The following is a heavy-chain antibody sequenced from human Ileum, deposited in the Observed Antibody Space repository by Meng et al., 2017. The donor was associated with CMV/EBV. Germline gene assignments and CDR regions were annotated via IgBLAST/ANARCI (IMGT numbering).Heavy chain of an antibody. CDR3: AREVVPPSRMDV. CDR2: TNEEGNDK. V-gene: IGHV3-7*01. D-gene: IGHD2-2*01. CDR1: GFTSDVYA. J-gene: IGHJ6*02. Sequence: GGSLRLSCVDSGFTSDVYAMHWVRQAPGKGLEWVAKTNEEGNDKYYVDSVKGRFTISRDNAKNSVYLQMNSLSAEDTAVYYCAREVVPPSRMDVWGQGTTVTVSS.